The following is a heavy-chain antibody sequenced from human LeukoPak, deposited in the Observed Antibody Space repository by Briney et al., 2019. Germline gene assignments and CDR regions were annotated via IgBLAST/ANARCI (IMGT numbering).Heavy chain of an antibody. CDR3: AIPTYYYDSSGYSGAFDI. CDR2: IIPMFGTA. Sequence: SVKVSCKASGGTFSSNGISWVRQAPGQGLEWMGGIIPMFGTANYAQKFQGRVTIIADKSTSTAYMELSSLRSEDTAVYYCAIPTYYYDSSGYSGAFDIWGQGTMVTVSS. V-gene: IGHV1-69*06. J-gene: IGHJ3*02. CDR1: GGTFSSNG. D-gene: IGHD3-22*01.